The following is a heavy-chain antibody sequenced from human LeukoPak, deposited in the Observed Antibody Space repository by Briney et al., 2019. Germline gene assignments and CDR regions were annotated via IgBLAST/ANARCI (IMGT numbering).Heavy chain of an antibody. CDR3: ARDLFMEAVIAYGMDV. V-gene: IGHV6-1*01. CDR2: TYYRSKWYN. D-gene: IGHD3-3*01. CDR1: GDSVSSNSAA. Sequence: SQTLSLTCAISGDSVSSNSAAWNWIRPSPSRGLEWLGRTYYRSKWYNDYAVSVKSRITINPDTSKNQFSLQLNSVTPEDTAVYYCARDLFMEAVIAYGMDVWGQGTTVTVSS. J-gene: IGHJ6*02.